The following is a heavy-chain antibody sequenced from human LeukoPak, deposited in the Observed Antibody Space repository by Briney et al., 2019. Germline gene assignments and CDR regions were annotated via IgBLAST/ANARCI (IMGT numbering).Heavy chain of an antibody. CDR2: MNPKSGNT. CDR1: GDTFTSYD. Sequence: ASVKVSCNISGDTFTSYDINWVRQATGQGLEWMGWMNPKSGNTVYAQKFQGRLTLTRDISISTAYMELSSLRSEDTAVYFCARAITIFDYYYMDVWGKGTTVTVSS. D-gene: IGHD3-3*01. CDR3: ARAITIFDYYYMDV. V-gene: IGHV1-8*01. J-gene: IGHJ6*03.